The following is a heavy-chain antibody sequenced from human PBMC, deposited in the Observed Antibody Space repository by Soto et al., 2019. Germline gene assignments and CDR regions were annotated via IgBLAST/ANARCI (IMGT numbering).Heavy chain of an antibody. CDR3: AKDYIWSTFDY. J-gene: IGHJ4*02. CDR2: INPSGGSA. Sequence: QVQLVQSGAEVKKPGASVKVSCKASGYTFTTYYMHWVRQAPGQGLEWMGIINPSGGSASYAQKFQGRVTMTRDTSTSKVYMDLSSLRSEVTVVKYCAKDYIWSTFDYWGQGTLVTVSS. D-gene: IGHD1-20*01. V-gene: IGHV1-46*03. CDR1: GYTFTTYY.